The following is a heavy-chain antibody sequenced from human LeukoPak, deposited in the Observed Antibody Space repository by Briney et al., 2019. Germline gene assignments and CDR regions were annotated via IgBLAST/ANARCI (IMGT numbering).Heavy chain of an antibody. CDR3: ARDGLHNNAFDI. J-gene: IGHJ3*02. CDR2: IKQDGSDK. V-gene: IGHV3-7*01. Sequence: PGGSLTLSCAASGFTFSSYWMSWVRQAPGKGLEWVANIKQDGSDKYYVDSVKGRFTISRDNTKNSLYLQMNSLRAEDTAVYYCARDGLHNNAFDIWGQGTIVTVSS. D-gene: IGHD1-1*01. CDR1: GFTFSSYW.